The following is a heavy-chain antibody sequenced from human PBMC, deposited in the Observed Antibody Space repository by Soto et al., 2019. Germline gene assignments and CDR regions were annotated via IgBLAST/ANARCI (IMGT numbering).Heavy chain of an antibody. CDR2: IRSKAYGGTT. J-gene: IGHJ5*02. D-gene: IGHD3-10*01. CDR1: GFTLGDYA. V-gene: IGHV3-49*03. Sequence: SLRLSCTASGFTLGDYAMSWFRQDPGKGLEWVGFIRSKAYGGTTEYAASVKGRFTISRDDSKSIAYLQMNSLKTEDTAVYYCTRDCLPQDLLLWFGELSYNWFDPWGQGTLVTVSS. CDR3: TRDCLPQDLLLWFGELSYNWFDP.